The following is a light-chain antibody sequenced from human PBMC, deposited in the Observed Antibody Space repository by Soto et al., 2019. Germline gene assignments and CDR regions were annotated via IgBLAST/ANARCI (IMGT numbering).Light chain of an antibody. CDR3: QQYYNTPPT. CDR2: WAS. CDR1: QSVLFSSNSNNY. J-gene: IGKJ2*01. V-gene: IGKV4-1*01. Sequence: DIVMTQSPDSLAVSLGERATINCKSSQSVLFSSNSNNYLAWYQQKPGQPPKLLIYWASTRESGVPDRFSGSGSGTDFTLTISSLQADDVALYYCQQYYNTPPTLGQGTKLEIK.